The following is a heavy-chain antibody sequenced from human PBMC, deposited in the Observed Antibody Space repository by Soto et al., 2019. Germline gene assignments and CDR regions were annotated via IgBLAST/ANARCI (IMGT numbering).Heavy chain of an antibody. D-gene: IGHD6-13*01. CDR2: INAGSGNT. V-gene: IGHV1-3*01. Sequence: QGQLVQSGAEVKNPGASVKVSCTASGYTFTHYAIHWVRHAPGHRREWMGFINAGSGNTKYSQTFHGRLTFAKDTSASTAYMDLSSLRSEDTAIDYCARGLAADGAWGQGTLVTVSS. CDR3: ARGLAADGA. CDR1: GYTFTHYA. J-gene: IGHJ5*02.